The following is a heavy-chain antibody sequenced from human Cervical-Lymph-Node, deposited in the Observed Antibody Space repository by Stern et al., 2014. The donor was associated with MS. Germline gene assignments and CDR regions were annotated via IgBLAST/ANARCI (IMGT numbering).Heavy chain of an antibody. D-gene: IGHD3-16*02. CDR1: GGSISSYY. J-gene: IGHJ4*02. V-gene: IGHV4-59*01. CDR2: RYYSGTT. CDR3: ARGREYDYIWGSHRYTVYFDY. Sequence: QLQLQESGPGLVQPSETLSLTCTVSGGSISSYYWGWIRQPPGKGLEWIGYRYYSGTTNCNPSLKSRVTISVDTSKNQFSLKLSSVSAADTAVYYCARGREYDYIWGSHRYTVYFDYWGQGTLVTVSS.